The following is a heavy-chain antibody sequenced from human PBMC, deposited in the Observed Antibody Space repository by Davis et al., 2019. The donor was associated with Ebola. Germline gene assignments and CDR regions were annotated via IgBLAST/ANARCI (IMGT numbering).Heavy chain of an antibody. CDR2: INPNSDGT. D-gene: IGHD4-17*01. CDR1: GYAFTSYD. Sequence: ASVKVSCKASGYAFTSYDINWVRQATGHGPEWMGWINPNSDGTNYAQKFQGWVTMTRDTSISTAYMELSRLRSDDTAVYYCAREAYGDMGHWFDPWGQGTLVTVSS. V-gene: IGHV1-2*04. CDR3: AREAYGDMGHWFDP. J-gene: IGHJ5*02.